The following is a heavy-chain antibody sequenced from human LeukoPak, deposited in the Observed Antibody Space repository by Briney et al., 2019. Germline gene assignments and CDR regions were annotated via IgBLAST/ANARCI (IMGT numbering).Heavy chain of an antibody. Sequence: PSETLSLTCAVYGGSFSGYYWSWIRQPPGKGLEWIGYIYYSGSTNYNPSLKSRVTISVDTSKNQFSLKLSSVTAADTAVYYCARGGTGYDFWSGYRFDPWGQGTLVTVSS. J-gene: IGHJ5*02. V-gene: IGHV4-59*01. D-gene: IGHD3-3*01. CDR1: GGSFSGYY. CDR3: ARGGTGYDFWSGYRFDP. CDR2: IYYSGST.